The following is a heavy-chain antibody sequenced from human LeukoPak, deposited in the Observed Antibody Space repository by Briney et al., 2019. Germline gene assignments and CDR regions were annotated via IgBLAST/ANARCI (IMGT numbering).Heavy chain of an antibody. CDR2: ISGSGGST. CDR3: AKDNGYCASTSCFLEY. CDR1: GFTFNSYA. J-gene: IGHJ4*02. D-gene: IGHD2-2*03. V-gene: IGHV3-23*01. Sequence: GGSLRLSCVASGFTFNSYAMSWVRQAPGKGLEWVSAISGSGGSTYYADYVKGRFTISRDNSKSTLYLQMNSLGAEDTALYYCAKDNGYCASTSCFLEYWGQGTLVTVSS.